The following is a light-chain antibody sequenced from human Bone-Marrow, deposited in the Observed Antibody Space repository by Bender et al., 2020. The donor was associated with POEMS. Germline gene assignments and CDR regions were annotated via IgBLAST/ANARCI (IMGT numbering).Light chain of an antibody. CDR2: ADV. J-gene: IGLJ2*01. V-gene: IGLV3-21*03. CDR3: QVWDASSGHVI. CDR1: NIGGKS. Sequence: SYVLTQPPSVSVAPGKTATIPCGGHNIGGKSVHWHQHKSGQAPLLAMNADVDRPSGIPERFSGSNAGNTATLTITRVEAGDEADYFCQVWDASSGHVIFGGGTKLTVL.